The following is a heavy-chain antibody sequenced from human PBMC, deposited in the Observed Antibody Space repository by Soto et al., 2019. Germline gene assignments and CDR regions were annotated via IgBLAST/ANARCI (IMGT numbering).Heavy chain of an antibody. CDR3: AAEPHYDFGSGTNWFDP. Sequence: SVKVSCKASGFTFTSSAVQWVRQARGQRLEWIGWIVVGSGNTNYAQKFQERVTITRDMSTSTAYMELSSLRSEDTAVYYCAAEPHYDFGSGTNWFDPWGQGTLFTVSS. D-gene: IGHD3-3*01. V-gene: IGHV1-58*01. CDR1: GFTFTSSA. J-gene: IGHJ5*02. CDR2: IVVGSGNT.